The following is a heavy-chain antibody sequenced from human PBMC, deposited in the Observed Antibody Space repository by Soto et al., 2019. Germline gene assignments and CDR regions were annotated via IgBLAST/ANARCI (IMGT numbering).Heavy chain of an antibody. CDR3: AVVHAGPAYYYYYGMDV. CDR2: IYYSGST. Sequence: SETLSLTCTVSGGSISSGDYYWSWIRQPPGKGLEWIGYIYYSGSTYYNPSLKSRVTISVDTSKNQFSLKLSSVTAADTAVYYCAVVHAGPAYYYYYGMDVWGQGTTVTVSS. CDR1: GGSISSGDYY. V-gene: IGHV4-30-4*01. J-gene: IGHJ6*02. D-gene: IGHD2-15*01.